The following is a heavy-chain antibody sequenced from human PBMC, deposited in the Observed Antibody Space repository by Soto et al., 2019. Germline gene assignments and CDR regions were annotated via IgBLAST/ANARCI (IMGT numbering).Heavy chain of an antibody. Sequence: QITLKESGPTLVKPTQTLTLTCTFSGFSLSSTRMAVGWIRQPPGKALEWLALIYWDDDKRYSPFLKSRLTITKDTSKDQVVPTMSNMDPLDTARYYCAHIVVAGLGYYFDYWGQGTLVPVSS. CDR1: GFSLSSTRMA. V-gene: IGHV2-5*02. D-gene: IGHD6-19*01. CDR3: AHIVVAGLGYYFDY. CDR2: IYWDDDK. J-gene: IGHJ4*02.